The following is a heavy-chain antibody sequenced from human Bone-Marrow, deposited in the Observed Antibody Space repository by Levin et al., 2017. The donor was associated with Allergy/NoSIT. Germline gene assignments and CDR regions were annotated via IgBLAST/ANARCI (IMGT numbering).Heavy chain of an antibody. D-gene: IGHD6-19*01. V-gene: IGHV3-23*01. CDR1: GFPFHTSA. Sequence: PGGSLRLSCTASGFPFHTSAMTWVRQAPGQGLGWVSSISGDADMTSYADSVKGRFTVSRDNSKNMLFLQMDNLRVEDTAVFYCAKGSSGWFQDKDSWGQGTLVTVSS. CDR2: ISGDADMT. CDR3: AKGSSGWFQDKDS. J-gene: IGHJ5*01.